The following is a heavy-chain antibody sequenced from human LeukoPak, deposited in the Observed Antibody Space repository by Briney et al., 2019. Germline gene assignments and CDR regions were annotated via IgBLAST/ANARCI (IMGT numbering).Heavy chain of an antibody. Sequence: PGGSLRLSCTAFKFTFSNYAMSWVRQAPGKGLEWVSVISGSGGTTYYADSVKGRFTISRDNSKDTLFLLMNSPRTEDTAVYYCAKRSNFWTGYLDYWGQGALVTVSS. CDR1: KFTFSNYA. CDR3: AKRSNFWTGYLDY. D-gene: IGHD3/OR15-3a*01. J-gene: IGHJ4*02. CDR2: ISGSGGTT. V-gene: IGHV3-23*01.